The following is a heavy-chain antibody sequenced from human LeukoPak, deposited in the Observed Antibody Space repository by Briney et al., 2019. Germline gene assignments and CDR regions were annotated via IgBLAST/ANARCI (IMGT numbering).Heavy chain of an antibody. V-gene: IGHV3-30*18. CDR2: ISNDGSNK. Sequence: GGSLRLSCAASAFSFRNYGMHWVRQAPGKGLEWVAGISNDGSNKYYGDSVKGRFTISRDDSKNTLYLQMDSLRAEDTAVYYCAKVSRPGIVGATLDYWGQGTLVTVSS. J-gene: IGHJ4*02. CDR3: AKVSRPGIVGATLDY. D-gene: IGHD1-26*01. CDR1: AFSFRNYG.